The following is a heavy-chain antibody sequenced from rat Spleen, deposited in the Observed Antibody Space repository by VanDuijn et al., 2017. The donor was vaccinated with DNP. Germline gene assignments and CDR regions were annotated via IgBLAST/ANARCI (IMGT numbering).Heavy chain of an antibody. CDR3: ARGDGSYYWSFDF. CDR1: GYSITSNY. J-gene: IGHJ1*01. V-gene: IGHV3-1*01. CDR2: ISYSGYT. D-gene: IGHD1-12*02. Sequence: EVQLQESGPGLVKPSQSLSLTCSVTGYSITSNYWAWIRKLPGNKMEWMGYISYSGYTGYNPSLKSRISIARDTSKNQFFLQLNSVTTEDTATYYCARGDGSYYWSFDFWGPGTMVTVSS.